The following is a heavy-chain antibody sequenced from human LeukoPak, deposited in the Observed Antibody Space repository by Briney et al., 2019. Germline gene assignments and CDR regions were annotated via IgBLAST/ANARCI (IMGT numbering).Heavy chain of an antibody. D-gene: IGHD3-10*01. J-gene: IGHJ6*02. CDR1: GFTFSTYD. CDR3: AKAHDYYYGTYYYGMDV. V-gene: IGHV3-30*02. Sequence: GGSLRLSCAASGFTFSTYDMHWVRQAPGKGLEWGAFIRSDGSNKDYADSVKGRFTISRDNSKNTLYLQMNSLRAEDTAVYYCAKAHDYYYGTYYYGMDVWGQGTTVTVSS. CDR2: IRSDGSNK.